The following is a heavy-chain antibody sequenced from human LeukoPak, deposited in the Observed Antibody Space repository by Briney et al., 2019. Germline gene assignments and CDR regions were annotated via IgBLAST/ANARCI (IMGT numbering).Heavy chain of an antibody. J-gene: IGHJ4*02. V-gene: IGHV3-23*01. CDR1: GFTFTSYA. Sequence: QPGGSLRLSCAASGFTFTSYAMGWVRQAPGRGLEWVSAISGSGGSTYYADSVKGRFTISRDNSKNTLYLQMNSLRAEDTAVYYCAKVSGSGGTKYQPFDYWGQGTLVTVSS. D-gene: IGHD2-15*01. CDR2: ISGSGGST. CDR3: AKVSGSGGTKYQPFDY.